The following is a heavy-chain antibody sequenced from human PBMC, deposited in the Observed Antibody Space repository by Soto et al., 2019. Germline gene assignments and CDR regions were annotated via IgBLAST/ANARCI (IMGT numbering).Heavy chain of an antibody. D-gene: IGHD2-2*01. CDR1: GGSISSGGYY. J-gene: IGHJ6*03. V-gene: IGHV4-31*03. CDR3: ARDFRGYCSSTSCYFGGDYYYMDV. CDR2: IYCSGST. Sequence: SETLSLTCTVSGGSISSGGYYWSWIRQHPGKGLEWIGYIYCSGSTYYNPSLKSRVTISVDTSKNQFSLKLSSVTAADTAVYYCARDFRGYCSSTSCYFGGDYYYMDVWGKGTTVTVSS.